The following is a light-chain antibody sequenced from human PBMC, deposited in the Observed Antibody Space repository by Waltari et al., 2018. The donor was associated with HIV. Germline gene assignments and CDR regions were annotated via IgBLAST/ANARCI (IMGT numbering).Light chain of an antibody. CDR2: DVS. V-gene: IGLV2-14*03. J-gene: IGLJ3*02. Sequence: QSALTQPASVSGSPGQSNTISCTGTSSDIGGYNYVSWYQQHPGRAPKLMIYDVSNRPSGVSNRFSGSKSGNTASLTISGLQAEDEALYYCSSYTTSSTLVLFGGGTQLTVL. CDR3: SSYTTSSTLVL. CDR1: SSDIGGYNY.